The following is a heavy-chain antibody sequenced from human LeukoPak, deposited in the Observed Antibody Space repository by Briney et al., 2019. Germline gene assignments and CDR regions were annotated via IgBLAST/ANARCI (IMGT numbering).Heavy chain of an antibody. J-gene: IGHJ5*02. V-gene: IGHV3-30-3*01. CDR1: GFTFSSYA. Sequence: GGSLRLSCAASGFTFSSYAMHWVRQAPGKGLEWVAVISYDGSNKYYADSVKGRFTISRDNSKNTLYLQMNSLRAEDTAVYYCAKVGNYDSSGPNWFDPWGQGTLVTVSS. CDR2: ISYDGSNK. CDR3: AKVGNYDSSGPNWFDP. D-gene: IGHD3-22*01.